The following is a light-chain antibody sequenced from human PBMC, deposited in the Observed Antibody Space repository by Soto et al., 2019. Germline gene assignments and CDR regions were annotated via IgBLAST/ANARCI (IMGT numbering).Light chain of an antibody. CDR3: QQHNAWPLT. V-gene: IGKV3-15*01. J-gene: IGKJ3*01. CDR2: GGF. Sequence: IVLTQSPGTLSVSPGERVILSCRASQTLRNKLAWYQQKHGQAPRLLIYGGFTRATGIPARFSGSGSGTEFTLIINSLQSEDFAIYYCQQHNAWPLTFGPGTKLDLK. CDR1: QTLRNK.